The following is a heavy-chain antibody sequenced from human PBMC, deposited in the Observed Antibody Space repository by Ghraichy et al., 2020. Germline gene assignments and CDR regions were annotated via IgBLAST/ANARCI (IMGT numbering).Heavy chain of an antibody. D-gene: IGHD5-12*01. CDR3: AKGGTERGYAMDV. J-gene: IGHJ6*02. V-gene: IGHV3-30*02. CDR1: GFAFSTYG. Sequence: GGSLRLSCAASGFAFSTYGMQWVRQAPGKGLEWVAYISYAGSNKYYAESVKGRFTISRDNSKNTLYLQMNSLRAEDMAVFYCAKGGTERGYAMDVWGQGTTVTVSS. CDR2: ISYAGSNK.